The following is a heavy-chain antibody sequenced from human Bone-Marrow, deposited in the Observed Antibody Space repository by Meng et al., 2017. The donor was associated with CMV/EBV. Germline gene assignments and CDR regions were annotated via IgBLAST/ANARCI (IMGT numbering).Heavy chain of an antibody. V-gene: IGHV1-69*10. J-gene: IGHJ4*02. CDR1: GGTFSSYA. Sequence: LVKVSCKASGGTFSSYAISWVRQAPGQGLEWMGGIIPILGIANYAQKFQGRVTITADKSTSTAYMELSSLRSEDTAVYYCARGVNWGRKCYFDYWGQGTLVTVSS. D-gene: IGHD7-27*01. CDR3: ARGVNWGRKCYFDY. CDR2: IIPILGIA.